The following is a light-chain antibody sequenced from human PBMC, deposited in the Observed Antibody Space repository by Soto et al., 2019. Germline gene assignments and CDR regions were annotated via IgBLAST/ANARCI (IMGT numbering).Light chain of an antibody. V-gene: IGKV3-15*01. CDR3: QQYDTYFRYT. CDR1: QSVSSN. J-gene: IGKJ2*01. Sequence: EIVMTQSPATLSVSPGERATLSCRASQSVSSNLAWYQQKPGQAPRLLIYGASTRATGIPARFSGSGSGTEFTLTIGSLQPDDFANYYCQQYDTYFRYTFGQGTKLDIK. CDR2: GAS.